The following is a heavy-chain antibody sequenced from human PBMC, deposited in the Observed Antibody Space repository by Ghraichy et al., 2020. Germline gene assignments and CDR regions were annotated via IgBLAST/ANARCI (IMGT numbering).Heavy chain of an antibody. CDR1: GFTFSSYA. V-gene: IGHV3-23*01. CDR3: AKDCLGSSSCPPGDH. J-gene: IGHJ4*02. Sequence: GGSLRLSCAASGFTFSSYAMSWVRQAPGKGLEWVSVMSGDRGSTYYADSVKGRFTVSRDNSKNTLYLQMNSLRAEDTAVYYWAKDCLGSSSCPPGDHLGQGALVTVSS. D-gene: IGHD6-13*01. CDR2: MSGDRGST.